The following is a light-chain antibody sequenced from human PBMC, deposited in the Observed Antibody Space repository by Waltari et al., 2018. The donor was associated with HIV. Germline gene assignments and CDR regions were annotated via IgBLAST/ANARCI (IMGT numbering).Light chain of an antibody. CDR3: QQYFNTPKT. CDR1: QSVLSTSNNKNY. V-gene: IGKV4-1*01. CDR2: WAS. Sequence: DIVMTQSPDSLAVSLGERATINCKSSQSVLSTSNNKNYLAWYQQKAGHPPKLLIDWASNRESGVPDRFSGSGSETDFTLTISSLQAEDVAVYYCQQYFNTPKTFGPGTKVEIK. J-gene: IGKJ1*01.